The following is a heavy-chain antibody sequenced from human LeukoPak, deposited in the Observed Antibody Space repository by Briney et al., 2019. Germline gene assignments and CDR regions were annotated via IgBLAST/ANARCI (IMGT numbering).Heavy chain of an antibody. CDR2: IWNDGSNK. CDR1: GFTFSTYG. CDR3: ARAVGPFDY. D-gene: IGHD2-15*01. Sequence: GRSLSLSCAASGFTFSTYGMHWVRQAPGKGLGWVAVIWNDGSNKYYGDSVKGRFTISRDNSKSTLYLQMNSLRTEDTAVYYCARAVGPFDYWGQGTLVTVSS. V-gene: IGHV3-33*01. J-gene: IGHJ4*02.